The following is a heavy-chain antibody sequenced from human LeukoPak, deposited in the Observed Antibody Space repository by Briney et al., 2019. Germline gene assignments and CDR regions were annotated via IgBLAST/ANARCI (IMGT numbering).Heavy chain of an antibody. CDR1: GGSISSSSYY. V-gene: IGHV4-39*07. Sequence: SETLSLTCTVSGGSISSSSYYWGWIRQPPGKGLEWIGSIYYSGSTYYNPSLKSRVTISVDTSKNQFSLKLSSVTAADTAVYYCARGGNQQNYYNNYMDVWGKGTTVTVSS. CDR2: IYYSGST. D-gene: IGHD1-14*01. CDR3: ARGGNQQNYYNNYMDV. J-gene: IGHJ6*03.